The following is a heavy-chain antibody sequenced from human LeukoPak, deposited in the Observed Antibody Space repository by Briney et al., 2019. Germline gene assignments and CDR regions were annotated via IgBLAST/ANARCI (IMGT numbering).Heavy chain of an antibody. V-gene: IGHV3-21*06. CDR1: IASTFIFSGYS. D-gene: IGHD5-24*01. J-gene: IGHJ6*02. CDR2: ISESSSHI. CDR3: ARDRAPKARIGGMDV. Sequence: GGSLRLSCTASIASTFIFSGYSVNWVRQAPGKGPEWVSYISESSSHIYYTDSVKGRFTISRDNAKNSLYLQMNSLRAEDTGIYYCARDRAPKARIGGMDVWGQGTTVIVSS.